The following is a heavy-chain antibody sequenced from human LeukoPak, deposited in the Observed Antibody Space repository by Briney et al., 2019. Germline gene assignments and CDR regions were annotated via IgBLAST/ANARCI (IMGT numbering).Heavy chain of an antibody. CDR1: GFTFSSYW. V-gene: IGHV3-7*03. CDR3: ARVRGYSYGPYSYYYYGMDV. CDR2: IKQDGSEK. J-gene: IGHJ6*04. D-gene: IGHD5-18*01. Sequence: GGSLRLSCAASGFTFSSYWMSWVRQAPGKGLEWVANIKQDGSEKYYVDSVKGRFTISRDNAKNSLYLQMNSLRAEDTAVYYCARVRGYSYGPYSYYYYGMDVWGKGTTVTVSS.